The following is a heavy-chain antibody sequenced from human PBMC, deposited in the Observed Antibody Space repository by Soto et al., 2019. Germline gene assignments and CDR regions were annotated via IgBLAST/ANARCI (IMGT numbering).Heavy chain of an antibody. V-gene: IGHV4-39*01. D-gene: IGHD6-19*01. Sequence: QLQLQESGPGLVKPSETLSLTCTVSGGSISSSSYYWGWIRQPPGKGLEWIGSIYYSGSTYYNPSLKSRVTISVDTSKNQFSLKLTSVTAADTAVYYCARTKPRHSSGWYSDYFDYWGQGTLVTVSS. CDR3: ARTKPRHSSGWYSDYFDY. J-gene: IGHJ4*02. CDR1: GGSISSSSYY. CDR2: IYYSGST.